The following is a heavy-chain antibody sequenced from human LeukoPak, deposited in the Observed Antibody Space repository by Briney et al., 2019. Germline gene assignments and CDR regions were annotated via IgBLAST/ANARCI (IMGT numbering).Heavy chain of an antibody. V-gene: IGHV3-9*01. CDR3: AKDIFSTVTSWGDY. Sequence: GGSLRLSCAASGFTFDDYAMHWVRQAPGKGLEWVSGISWNSGSIGYADSVKGRFTISRDNAKNSLYLQMNSLRAEDTALYYCAKDIFSTVTSWGDYWGQGTLVTVSS. J-gene: IGHJ4*02. D-gene: IGHD4-17*01. CDR2: ISWNSGSI. CDR1: GFTFDDYA.